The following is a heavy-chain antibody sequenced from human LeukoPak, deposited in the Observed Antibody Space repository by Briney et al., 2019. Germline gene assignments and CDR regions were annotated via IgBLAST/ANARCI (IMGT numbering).Heavy chain of an antibody. D-gene: IGHD1-1*01. CDR1: GFTFASYS. CDR2: ISGDSTYI. CDR3: ARVSGRLERQSDLDY. Sequence: PGGSLRLSCAASGFTFASYSMNWVRQAPGKGLEWVSSISGDSTYIYNAGSVKGRFTISRDNAQASLYLQMISLRADDTAVYYCARVSGRLERQSDLDYWGQGALVIVSA. J-gene: IGHJ4*02. V-gene: IGHV3-21*01.